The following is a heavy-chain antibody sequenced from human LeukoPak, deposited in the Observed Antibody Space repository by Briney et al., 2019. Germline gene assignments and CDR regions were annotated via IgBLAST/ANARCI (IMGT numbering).Heavy chain of an antibody. CDR3: ARSYVGLGAPDY. V-gene: IGHV3-21*01. D-gene: IGHD1-26*01. CDR2: ISSSSRYI. CDR1: GFTFSSYS. J-gene: IGHJ4*02. Sequence: GGSLRLSCAASGFTFSSYSMNWVRQAPGKGLEWVSSISSSSRYIYNVDSLKGRFTISRDNAKNSLYPQMNSLRAEDTAVYYCARSYVGLGAPDYWGQGTLVTVSS.